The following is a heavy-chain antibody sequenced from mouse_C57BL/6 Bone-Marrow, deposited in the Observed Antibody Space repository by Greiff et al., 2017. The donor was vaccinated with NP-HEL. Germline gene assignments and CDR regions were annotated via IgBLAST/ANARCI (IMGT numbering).Heavy chain of an antibody. CDR3: ARKGYYYGSGGFAY. Sequence: QVQLQQSGAELARPGASVKLSCKASGYTFTSYGISWVKQRTGQGLEWIGEIYPRSGNTYYNEKFKGKATLTADKSSSTAYMELRSLTSEDSAVYFCARKGYYYGSGGFAYWGQGTLVTVSA. CDR2: IYPRSGNT. J-gene: IGHJ3*01. V-gene: IGHV1-81*01. CDR1: GYTFTSYG. D-gene: IGHD1-1*01.